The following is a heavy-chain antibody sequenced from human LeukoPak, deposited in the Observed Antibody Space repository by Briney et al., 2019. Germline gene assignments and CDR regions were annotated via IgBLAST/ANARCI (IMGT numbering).Heavy chain of an antibody. J-gene: IGHJ4*02. CDR1: GYTFTGYY. D-gene: IGHD1-26*01. CDR3: ASTIGELLTFDY. V-gene: IGHV1-2*02. CDR2: INPNSGGT. Sequence: ASVKVSCRASGYTFTGYYMHWVRQPPGQGLEWMGWINPNSGGTNYAQKFQGRVTMTRDTSISTAYMELSRLRSDDTAVYYCASTIGELLTFDYWGQGTLVTVSS.